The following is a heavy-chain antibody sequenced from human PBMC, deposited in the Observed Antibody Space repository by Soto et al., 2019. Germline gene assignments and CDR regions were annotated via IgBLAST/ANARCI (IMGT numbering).Heavy chain of an antibody. V-gene: IGHV1-18*01. CDR2: ISAYNGNT. CDR1: GYNFNSYT. Sequence: QVQLVQSGAEVKKPGASVKVSCKASGYNFNSYTISWVRQAPGQGLEWMGRISAYNGNTNYAQKLQGRVTMTTDTPTSTAYRERRSLRTDDTAVYHCARVVGAVGHCFDPWGQGTLVTVSS. D-gene: IGHD1-26*01. CDR3: ARVVGAVGHCFDP. J-gene: IGHJ5*02.